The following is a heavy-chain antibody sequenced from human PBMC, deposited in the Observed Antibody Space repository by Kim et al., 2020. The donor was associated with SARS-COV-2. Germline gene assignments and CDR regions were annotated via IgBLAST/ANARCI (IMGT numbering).Heavy chain of an antibody. CDR1: GGSISSSSYY. J-gene: IGHJ5*02. CDR3: ARVVRGVRHNWFDP. D-gene: IGHD3-10*01. CDR2: IYYSGST. Sequence: SETLSLTCTVSGGSISSSSYYWGWIRQPPGKGLEWIGSIYYSGSTYYNPSLKSRVTISVDTSKNQFSLKLSSVTAADTAVYYCARVVRGVRHNWFDPWGQGTLVTVSS. V-gene: IGHV4-39*01.